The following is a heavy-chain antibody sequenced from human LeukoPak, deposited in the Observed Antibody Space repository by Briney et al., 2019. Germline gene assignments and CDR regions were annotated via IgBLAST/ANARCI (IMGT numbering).Heavy chain of an antibody. CDR3: VKSGPDFGDLPSEYYFDF. Sequence: PGRSLRLSCAASGFSFSSYAMHWVRQAPGKGLEWVAAIWYDGSNQYCADSVRGRFTISRDNSKNTLHLQMNSLRAEDTAAYYCVKSGPDFGDLPSEYYFDFWGQGTLVTVSS. J-gene: IGHJ4*02. CDR1: GFSFSSYA. D-gene: IGHD4-17*01. CDR2: IWYDGSNQ. V-gene: IGHV3-33*06.